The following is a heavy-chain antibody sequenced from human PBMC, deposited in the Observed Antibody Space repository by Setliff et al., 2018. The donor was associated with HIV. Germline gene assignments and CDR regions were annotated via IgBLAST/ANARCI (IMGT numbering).Heavy chain of an antibody. CDR1: GFTFSTFW. Sequence: GGSLRLSCAASGFTFSTFWMGWVRQAPGKGLEWVAVISYGGGLKLYADSVKGRFTISRDNPKNMLYLQMNSLRGEDTAVYYCVRDITTCWDVWGQGTTVTVSS. V-gene: IGHV3-30*03. CDR3: VRDITTCWDV. CDR2: ISYGGGLK. D-gene: IGHD1-20*01. J-gene: IGHJ6*02.